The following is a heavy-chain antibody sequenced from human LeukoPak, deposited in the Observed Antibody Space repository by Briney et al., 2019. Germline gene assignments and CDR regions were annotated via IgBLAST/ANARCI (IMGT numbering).Heavy chain of an antibody. D-gene: IGHD6-13*01. CDR3: ARGPIPYSSSWSVPRWFNP. V-gene: IGHV1-8*01. J-gene: IGHJ5*02. CDR2: MNPNSGNT. Sequence: ASVKVSCKASGYTFTSYDINWVRQATGQGLEWMGWMNPNSGNTGYAQKFQGRVTMTRNTSISTAYMELSSLRSEDTAVYYCARGPIPYSSSWSVPRWFNPWGQGTLVTVSS. CDR1: GYTFTSYD.